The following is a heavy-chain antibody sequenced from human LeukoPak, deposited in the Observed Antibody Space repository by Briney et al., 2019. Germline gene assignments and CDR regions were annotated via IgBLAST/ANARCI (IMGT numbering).Heavy chain of an antibody. CDR1: GFTFSSYA. CDR3: AKRNMGTPSYYCDS. Sequence: PGGSLRLSCAASGFTFSSYAMHWVRQAPGKGLEWVAVISYDGSNKYYADSVKGRFNISIDNSKNTLYLQMNSLRAEDTAVYYCAKRNMGTPSYYCDSWGQGTLVTVSS. J-gene: IGHJ4*02. D-gene: IGHD1-1*01. CDR2: ISYDGSNK. V-gene: IGHV3-30-3*02.